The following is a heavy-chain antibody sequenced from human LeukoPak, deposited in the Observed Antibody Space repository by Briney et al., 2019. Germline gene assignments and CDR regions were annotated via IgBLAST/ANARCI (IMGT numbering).Heavy chain of an antibody. CDR2: IFYNGKT. V-gene: IGHV4-39*01. Sequence: SETLSLTCTVSGGSIRSSSHYWGWVRQTPGKGLEWIGAIFYNGKTFYNPSLENRVTMSVDSSKNQFSLKLTSVTAADTAVYYCARRSGRTPNYFDPWGQGTLVTVSS. D-gene: IGHD6-25*01. CDR1: GGSIRSSSHY. CDR3: ARRSGRTPNYFDP. J-gene: IGHJ5*02.